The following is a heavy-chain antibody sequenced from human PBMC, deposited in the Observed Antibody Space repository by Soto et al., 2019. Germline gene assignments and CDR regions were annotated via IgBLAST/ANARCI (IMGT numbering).Heavy chain of an antibody. CDR3: ARDQPVYSYGYGLGY. CDR2: ISSSSSYI. Sequence: EVQLVESGGGLVKPGGSLRLSCAASGFTFSSYSMNWVRQAPGKGLEWVSSISSSSSYIYYADSVKGPFTISRDNAKNSLYLQMNSLRAEDTAVYYCARDQPVYSYGYGLGYWGQGTLVTVSS. V-gene: IGHV3-21*01. D-gene: IGHD5-18*01. J-gene: IGHJ4*02. CDR1: GFTFSSYS.